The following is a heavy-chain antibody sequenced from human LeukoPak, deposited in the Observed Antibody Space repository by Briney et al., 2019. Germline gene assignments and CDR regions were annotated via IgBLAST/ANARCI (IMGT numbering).Heavy chain of an antibody. J-gene: IGHJ4*02. CDR2: ISSGASAI. D-gene: IGHD6-6*01. CDR1: GFTLSSYD. V-gene: IGHV3-48*03. Sequence: GGSLRLSCAASGFTLSSYDMNCVREAPGRGLEWVSYISSGASAIYYADSVEGRFTISRDNAQNSLYLQMNSLRAEDTAVYYCARENEYSSSSFDYWGQGTLVTVSS. CDR3: ARENEYSSSSFDY.